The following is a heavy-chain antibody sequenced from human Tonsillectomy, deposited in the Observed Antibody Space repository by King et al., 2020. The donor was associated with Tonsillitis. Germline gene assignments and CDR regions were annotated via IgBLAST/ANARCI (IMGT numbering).Heavy chain of an antibody. CDR1: GFTFSSYA. J-gene: IGHJ4*02. V-gene: IGHV3-30*04. CDR2: ISYDGSNK. Sequence: VQLVESGGGVVQPGRSLRLSCAASGFTFSSYAMHWVRQAPGKGLEWVAVISYDGSNKYYADSVKGRFTISRDNSKNTLYLQMNSLRAEDTAVYYCGTLGGRPDRVVDYWGQGTLVTVSS. CDR3: GTLGGRPDRVVDY. D-gene: IGHD1-1*01.